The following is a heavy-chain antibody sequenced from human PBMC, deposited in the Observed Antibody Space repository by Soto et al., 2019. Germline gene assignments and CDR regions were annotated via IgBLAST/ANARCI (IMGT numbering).Heavy chain of an antibody. V-gene: IGHV5-51*01. Sequence: GESLKISCKGSGYSFTSYWIGWVRQMPGKGLEWMGIIYPGDSDTRYSPSFQGQVTISADKSISTAYLQWSSLKASDTAMYYCARRRGSGWYEGGAFDIWGQGTMVTVSS. CDR2: IYPGDSDT. D-gene: IGHD6-19*01. J-gene: IGHJ3*02. CDR3: ARRRGSGWYEGGAFDI. CDR1: GYSFTSYW.